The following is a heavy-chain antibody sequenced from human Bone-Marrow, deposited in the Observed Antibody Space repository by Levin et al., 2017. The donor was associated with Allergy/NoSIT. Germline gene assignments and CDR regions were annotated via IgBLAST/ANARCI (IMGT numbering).Heavy chain of an antibody. CDR2: IKHDGSER. J-gene: IGHJ4*02. D-gene: IGHD2-15*01. CDR3: TSVATDF. CDR1: GFTFSNYW. V-gene: IGHV3-7*01. Sequence: GESLKISCAASGFTFSNYWMSWVRQAPGKGLEWVANIKHDGSERYYVDSVKGRFTISRDNAKNSLYLQMNSLRAEDTALYYCTSVATDFWGQGTLVTVSS.